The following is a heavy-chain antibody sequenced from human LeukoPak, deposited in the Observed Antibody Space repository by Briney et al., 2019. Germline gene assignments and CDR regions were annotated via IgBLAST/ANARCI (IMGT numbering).Heavy chain of an antibody. CDR3: ARHVFSDGSPFDS. CDR2: ISYTGST. Sequence: NPSETLSLTCTVSGDSFTNNHWSWLRQPPGKGLEWIGHISYTGSTNYNPSLKTRLTMSLDTSKNHFSLTLTSVTAADTALYYCARHVFSDGSPFDSWGQGSLVTVSS. CDR1: GDSFTNNH. J-gene: IGHJ4*02. D-gene: IGHD3-10*01. V-gene: IGHV4-59*08.